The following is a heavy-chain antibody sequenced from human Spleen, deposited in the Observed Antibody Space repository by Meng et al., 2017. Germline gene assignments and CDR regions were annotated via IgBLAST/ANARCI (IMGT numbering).Heavy chain of an antibody. CDR1: GGSFSDYY. D-gene: IGHD3-10*01. J-gene: IGHJ4*02. Sequence: SETLSLTCVVSGGSFSDYYWSWIRQPPGKGLEWIGEINHSGSTNYNPSLKSRVTISVDTSKNQFSLKLSSVTAADTAVYYCARGAGGGPTYYYGSGSLQFDYWGQGTLVTVSS. V-gene: IGHV4-34*01. CDR3: ARGAGGGPTYYYGSGSLQFDY. CDR2: INHSGST.